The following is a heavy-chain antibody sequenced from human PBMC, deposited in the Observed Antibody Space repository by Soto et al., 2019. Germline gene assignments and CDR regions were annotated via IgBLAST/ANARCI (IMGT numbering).Heavy chain of an antibody. CDR2: IYYSGST. J-gene: IGHJ6*03. CDR1: GGSISSSSYY. Sequence: SETLSLTCTVSGGSISSSSYYWGWIRQPPGKGLEWIGRIYYSGSTYYNPSLKSRVTISVDTSKNQFSLKLSSVTAADTAVYYCARTTTVTSGDYYYYMDVWGKGTTVTVSS. D-gene: IGHD4-17*01. V-gene: IGHV4-39*07. CDR3: ARTTTVTSGDYYYYMDV.